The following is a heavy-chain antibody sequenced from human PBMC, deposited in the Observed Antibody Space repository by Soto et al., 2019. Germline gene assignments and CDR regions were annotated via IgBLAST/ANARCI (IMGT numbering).Heavy chain of an antibody. J-gene: IGHJ4*02. V-gene: IGHV4-59*01. Sequence: SETLSLTCTVSGASISRYYWGWIRQPPGKGLEWIGYIYYSGSTNYNPSLKSRVTISVDTSKNQFSLKLSSVTAADTAVYYCARRYGGNFDYWGQGTLVTVSS. CDR2: IYYSGST. CDR3: ARRYGGNFDY. CDR1: GASISRYY. D-gene: IGHD1-26*01.